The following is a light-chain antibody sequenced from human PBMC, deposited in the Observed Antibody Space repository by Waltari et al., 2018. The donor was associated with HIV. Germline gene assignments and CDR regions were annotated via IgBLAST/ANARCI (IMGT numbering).Light chain of an antibody. CDR3: CSYAGSRTWL. CDR2: AGN. J-gene: IGLJ2*01. CDR1: NPDCVYYIL. Sequence: QTALAQPASVSGAPRRSHTISCTEPNPDCVYYILLFWYQQHPGKAAKLRTYAGNQRAAGLSNRFSGSKSSNTASLTISGLQAEDEADYFCCSYAGSRTWLFGGGTKLTVL. V-gene: IGLV2-23*01.